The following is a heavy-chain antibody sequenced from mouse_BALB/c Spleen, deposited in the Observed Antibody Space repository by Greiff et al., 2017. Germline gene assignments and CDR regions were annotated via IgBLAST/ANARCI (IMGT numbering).Heavy chain of an antibody. D-gene: IGHD2-2*01. V-gene: IGHV1-39*01. J-gene: IGHJ1*01. Sequence: EVKLMESGPELEKPGASVKISCKASGYSFTGYNMNWVKQSNGKSLEWIGNIDPYYGGTSYNQKFKGKATLTVDKSSSTAYMQLKSLTSEDSAVYYCARRGGYYWYFDVWGAGTTVPVSS. CDR3: ARRGGYYWYFDV. CDR1: GYSFTGYN. CDR2: IDPYYGGT.